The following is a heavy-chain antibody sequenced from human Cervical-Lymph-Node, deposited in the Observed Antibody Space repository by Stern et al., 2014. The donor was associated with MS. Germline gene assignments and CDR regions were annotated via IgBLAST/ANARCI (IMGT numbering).Heavy chain of an antibody. CDR2: INPNSGGT. Sequence: VQLVESGAEVKKPGASVTVSCTASGYAFNSYYLHWVRQAPGQGLEWMGWINPNSGGTAYAPRFHGRVSMTRDTSIITAYMELTGLTSDDTAVYYCARGPNEHWGDHYHSNGLDVWGLGTTVTVSS. J-gene: IGHJ6*02. V-gene: IGHV1-2*02. CDR1: GYAFNSYY. CDR3: ARGPNEHWGDHYHSNGLDV. D-gene: IGHD7-27*01.